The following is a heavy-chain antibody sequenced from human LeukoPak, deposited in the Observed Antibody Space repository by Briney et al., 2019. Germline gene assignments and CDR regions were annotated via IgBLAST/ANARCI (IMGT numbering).Heavy chain of an antibody. Sequence: GGSLRLSCAASGFTFSDYYMSWIRQAPGKGLEWVPYISSSGSTIYYADSVKGRFTISRDNAKNSLYLQMNSLRAEDTAVYYCARDRSTTWFDPWGQGTLVTVSS. D-gene: IGHD1-1*01. CDR3: ARDRSTTWFDP. V-gene: IGHV3-11*01. CDR2: ISSSGSTI. CDR1: GFTFSDYY. J-gene: IGHJ5*02.